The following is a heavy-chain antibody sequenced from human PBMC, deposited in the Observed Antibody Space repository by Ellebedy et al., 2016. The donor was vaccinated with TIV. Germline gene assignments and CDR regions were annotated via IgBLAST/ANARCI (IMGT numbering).Heavy chain of an antibody. CDR2: IYPGDSDT. Sequence: GESLKISCKGSGYSFTSYWIGWVRQMPGKGLEWMGIIYPGDSDTRYSPSFQGQVTISADKSISTAYLQWSSLKASDTAMYYCARGDPRLRYFDWLLPPPFDYWGQGTLVTVSS. CDR1: GYSFTSYW. V-gene: IGHV5-51*01. D-gene: IGHD3-9*01. CDR3: ARGDPRLRYFDWLLPPPFDY. J-gene: IGHJ4*02.